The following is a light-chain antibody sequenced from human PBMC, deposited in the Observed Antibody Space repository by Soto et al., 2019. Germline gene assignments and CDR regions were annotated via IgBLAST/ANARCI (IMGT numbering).Light chain of an antibody. Sequence: EIVMTQSPGTLSLSPGERATLSCRASQSVSSYLAWYQQKPGQAPRLLIYDASNRATGIPARFSGSGSGTEVTLPISSLQSEDFAVDYCQQYNNWPTWTFGQGTKVDIK. J-gene: IGKJ1*01. V-gene: IGKV3D-15*01. CDR1: QSVSSY. CDR2: DAS. CDR3: QQYNNWPTWT.